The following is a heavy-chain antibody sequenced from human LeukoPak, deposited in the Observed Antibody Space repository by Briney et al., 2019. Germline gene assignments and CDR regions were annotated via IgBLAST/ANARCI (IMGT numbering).Heavy chain of an antibody. V-gene: IGHV3-23*01. CDR2: ISGSGGST. J-gene: IGHJ4*02. Sequence: SGGSLRLSCAASGFTFSSYAMSWVRQAPGKGLEWVSAISGSGGSTYYADSVKGRFTISRDNSKNTLYLQMNSLRAEDAAVYYCAKDMGGIAAAGFDYWGQGTLVTVSS. D-gene: IGHD6-13*01. CDR3: AKDMGGIAAAGFDY. CDR1: GFTFSSYA.